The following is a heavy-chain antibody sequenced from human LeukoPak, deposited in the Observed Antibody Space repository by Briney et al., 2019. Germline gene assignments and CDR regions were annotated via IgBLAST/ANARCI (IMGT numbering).Heavy chain of an antibody. CDR1: GGSISSCSYY. J-gene: IGHJ5*02. V-gene: IGHV4-39*01. CDR3: ASPGGITMIVDGWFDP. CDR2: IYYSGST. Sequence: PSETLSLTCTVSGGSISSCSYYWGWIRQPPGKGLEWIGSIYYSGSTYYNPSLKSRVTISVDTSKNQFSLKLSSVTAADTAVYYCASPGGITMIVDGWFDPWGQGTLVTVSS. D-gene: IGHD3-22*01.